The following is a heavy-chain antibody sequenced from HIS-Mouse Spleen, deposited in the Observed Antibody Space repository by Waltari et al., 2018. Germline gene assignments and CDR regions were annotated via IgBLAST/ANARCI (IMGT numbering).Heavy chain of an antibody. Sequence: QITLKESGPTLVKPTQTLTLTCTFSGFSLSTSGVGVGWIRQPPGKALEWLTLIYWDDDKRYSPSLKSRLTITKETSKNQVVLTVTNMDPVDTASYYCAHLTTKSTVVTPGHYFDYWGQGTLVTVSS. D-gene: IGHD4-17*01. CDR3: AHLTTKSTVVTPGHYFDY. CDR1: GFSLSTSGVG. V-gene: IGHV2-5*02. CDR2: IYWDDDK. J-gene: IGHJ4*02.